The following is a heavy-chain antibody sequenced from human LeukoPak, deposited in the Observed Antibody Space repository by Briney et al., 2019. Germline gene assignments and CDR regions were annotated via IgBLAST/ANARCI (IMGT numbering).Heavy chain of an antibody. CDR3: ARAPTYYYDSSGYPNPYYFDY. Sequence: PGGSLGLSCAASGFTFSSYDMHWVRQATGKGLEWVSAIGTAGDTYYPGSVKGRFAISRENAKNSLYLQMNSLRAGDTAVYYCARAPTYYYDSSGYPNPYYFDYWGQGTLVTVSS. CDR1: GFTFSSYD. V-gene: IGHV3-13*01. D-gene: IGHD3-22*01. CDR2: IGTAGDT. J-gene: IGHJ4*02.